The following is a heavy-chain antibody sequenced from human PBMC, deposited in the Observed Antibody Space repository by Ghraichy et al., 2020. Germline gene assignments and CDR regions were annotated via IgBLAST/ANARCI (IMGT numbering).Heavy chain of an antibody. D-gene: IGHD2-2*01. V-gene: IGHV4-59*08. Sequence: SETLSLICTVSGDSINSYYWSWIRQPPGKGLEWIGYIHSSGSNNYNPSLKSRVTISVDTSKNQFSLKLSSVTAADTAVYYCARLRTTLSAFDPWGQGTLVTVSS. J-gene: IGHJ5*02. CDR2: IHSSGSN. CDR1: GDSINSYY. CDR3: ARLRTTLSAFDP.